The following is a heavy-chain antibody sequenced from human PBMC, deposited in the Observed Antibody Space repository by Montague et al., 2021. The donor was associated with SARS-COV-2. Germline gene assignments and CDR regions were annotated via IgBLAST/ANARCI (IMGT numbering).Heavy chain of an antibody. V-gene: IGHV4-34*01. Sequence: SETLSLTYAVYGGSFSDYYWSWIRQPPGKGLEWIGEINHSGSTNYNPSLRSRVTISVDTSKNQFSLKLSAVTAADTAVYYCARGAPTISMILVVVTGAGWYFDLWGRGTLVTVSS. CDR3: ARGAPTISMILVVVTGAGWYFDL. J-gene: IGHJ2*01. CDR2: INHSGST. CDR1: GGSFSDYY. D-gene: IGHD3-22*01.